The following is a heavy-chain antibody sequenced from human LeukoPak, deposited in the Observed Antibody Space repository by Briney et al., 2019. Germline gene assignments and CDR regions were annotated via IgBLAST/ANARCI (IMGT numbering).Heavy chain of an antibody. D-gene: IGHD2-21*01. CDR3: AKDGSINCGGDCYDFDY. V-gene: IGHV3-30*02. J-gene: IGHJ4*02. CDR2: IRYDGSNK. CDR1: GFTFSSYG. Sequence: PGGSLRLSCAASGFTFSSYGMHWVRQAPGKGLEGVAFIRYDGSNKYYADSVKGRFTISRDNSKNTLYLQMNSLRAEDTAVYYCAKDGSINCGGDCYDFDYWGQGTLVTVSS.